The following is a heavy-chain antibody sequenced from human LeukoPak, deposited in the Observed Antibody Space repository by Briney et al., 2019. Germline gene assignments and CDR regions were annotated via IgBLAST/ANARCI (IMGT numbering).Heavy chain of an antibody. D-gene: IGHD1-1*01. CDR2: VSGSGGST. CDR1: GFTFSSYG. J-gene: IGHJ3*02. CDR3: AKTIWNPSDAFDI. Sequence: GGSLRLSCAASGFTFSSYGMSWVRQAPGKGLEWVSAVSGSGGSTYYADPAKGRFTISRDNSKNTLNLQMNSLRADDTAVYYCAKTIWNPSDAFDIWGQGTMVTVSS. V-gene: IGHV3-23*01.